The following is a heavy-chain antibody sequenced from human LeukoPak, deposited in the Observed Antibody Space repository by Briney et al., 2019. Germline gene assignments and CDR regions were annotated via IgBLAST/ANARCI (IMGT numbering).Heavy chain of an antibody. V-gene: IGHV4-59*12. D-gene: IGHD2-2*01. CDR1: GDSISSYY. Sequence: SETLSLTCTVSGDSISSYYWSWIRQPPGKGLEWIGYIYYSGSTYYNPSLKSRVTISVDTSKNQFSLKLNSVTAADTAVYYCARTRQLDFWGQGTLVTVSS. CDR2: IYYSGST. J-gene: IGHJ4*02. CDR3: ARTRQLDF.